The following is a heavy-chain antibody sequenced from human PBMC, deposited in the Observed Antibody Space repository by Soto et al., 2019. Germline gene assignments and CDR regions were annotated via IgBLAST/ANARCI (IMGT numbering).Heavy chain of an antibody. J-gene: IGHJ1*01. CDR2: IGGSGAST. V-gene: IGHV3-23*01. Sequence: GGSLRLSCAASGFTFSSYAMSWVRQAPGKGLEWVSAIGGSGASTYYADSVKGRFTISRDNSKNTLYLQMNSLRAEDTAVYYCAKDPLGQLRPIEYVQRWGQGTLVTVSS. CDR3: AKDPLGQLRPIEYVQR. D-gene: IGHD3-10*01. CDR1: GFTFSSYA.